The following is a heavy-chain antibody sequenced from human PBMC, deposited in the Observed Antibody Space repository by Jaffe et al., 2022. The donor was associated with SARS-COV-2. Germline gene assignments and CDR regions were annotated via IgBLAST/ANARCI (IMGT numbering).Heavy chain of an antibody. V-gene: IGHV4-31*03. J-gene: IGHJ4*02. CDR1: GGSISSGDYY. Sequence: QVQLQESGPGPVKSSQTLSLTCTVSGGSISSGDYYWTWIRQHPGKGLEWVGYIYYSGSTYYNPSLKSRLTISIDTSKNHFSLKLSSVTAADTAVYFCATYKYYFDSWGQGTLVTVSS. CDR2: IYYSGST. CDR3: ATYKYYFDS. D-gene: IGHD1-1*01.